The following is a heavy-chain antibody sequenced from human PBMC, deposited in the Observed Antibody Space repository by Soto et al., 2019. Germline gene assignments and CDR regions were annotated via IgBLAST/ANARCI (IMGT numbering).Heavy chain of an antibody. CDR1: GGSISSYY. CDR3: TSGVNWNDVSDY. V-gene: IGHV4-59*01. D-gene: IGHD1-1*01. CDR2: IYSNGRT. Sequence: SETLSLTCTVSGGSISSYYWTWIRQPPGKGLEWIGCIYSNGRTNYDPSLESRVTISVDTSKNQFSQKLRSVTAADTAVYYCTSGVNWNDVSDYWGQGPLVTVSS. J-gene: IGHJ4*02.